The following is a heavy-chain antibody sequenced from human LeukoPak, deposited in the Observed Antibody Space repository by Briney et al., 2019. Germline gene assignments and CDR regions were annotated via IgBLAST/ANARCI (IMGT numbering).Heavy chain of an antibody. CDR1: GYTFTGYY. V-gene: IGHV1-2*06. J-gene: IGHJ4*02. Sequence: ASVKVSCKPSGYTFTGYYLHWVRQAPGQGLEWMGRINPNSGGTNYAQKFQGRVTMTRDTSTSTIYMELSRLRSDDTAVYYCAREGSGSYNGFDYWGQGALVTVSS. CDR2: INPNSGGT. D-gene: IGHD1-26*01. CDR3: AREGSGSYNGFDY.